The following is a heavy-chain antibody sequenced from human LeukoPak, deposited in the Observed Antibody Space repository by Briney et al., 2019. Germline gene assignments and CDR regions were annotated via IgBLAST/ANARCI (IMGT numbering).Heavy chain of an antibody. D-gene: IGHD6-13*01. V-gene: IGHV4-39*01. Sequence: SETLSLTCTVSGGSISSSSYYWGWIRQPPGKGLEWIGSIYYSGSTYYNPSLKSRVTISVDTSKNQFSLKLSSVTAADTAVYYCARVAYSSSWDRTGGRPYYFDYWGQGTLVTVSS. CDR3: ARVAYSSSWDRTGGRPYYFDY. CDR1: GGSISSSSYY. CDR2: IYYSGST. J-gene: IGHJ4*02.